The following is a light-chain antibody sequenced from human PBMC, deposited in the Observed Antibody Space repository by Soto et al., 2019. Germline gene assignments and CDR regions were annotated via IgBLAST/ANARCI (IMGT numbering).Light chain of an antibody. Sequence: EVVLTQSPGTLSLSPGERASLSCRASHSISSSDLAWYQHKPGQAPRLLIYGASSRATGIPDRFSGSGSGTDFTLTISRLKPEDFVVYYCQQYGSSPTSGGATKLEIK. J-gene: IGKJ4*01. CDR1: HSISSSD. CDR3: QQYGSSPT. V-gene: IGKV3-20*01. CDR2: GAS.